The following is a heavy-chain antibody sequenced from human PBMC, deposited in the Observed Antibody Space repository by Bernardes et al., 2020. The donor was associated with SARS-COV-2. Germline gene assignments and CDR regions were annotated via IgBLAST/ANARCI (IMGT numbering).Heavy chain of an antibody. V-gene: IGHV4-4*09. CDR1: GAAMKGYC. D-gene: IGHD2-2*01. Sequence: SETLSLTRTVSGAAMKGYCWTWLRQSPGKGLEWIGYIHEGVSYKSGTTDYNSSLKSRVTISVDTSKNQFSLELRSVTAADTGVYYCARRGREVVAPHEDLFHPWGQGTLVTVSS. CDR3: ARRGREVVAPHEDLFHP. CDR2: IHEGVSYKSGTT. J-gene: IGHJ5*02.